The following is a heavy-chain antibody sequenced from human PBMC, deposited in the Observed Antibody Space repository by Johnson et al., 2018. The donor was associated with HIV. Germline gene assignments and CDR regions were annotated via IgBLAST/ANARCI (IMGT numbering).Heavy chain of an antibody. CDR2: INRDGSEK. CDR3: AKDWGIAAAGTDAFDI. CDR1: GFSFSSYW. D-gene: IGHD6-13*01. J-gene: IGHJ3*02. Sequence: VQLVESGGGLVQPGGSLRLSCAASGFSFSSYWMSWVRQAPGKWLAWVANINRDGSEKYYVDSVKGRFTISRDNSKNTLYLQMNSLRAEDTAVYYCAKDWGIAAAGTDAFDIWGQGTMVTVSS. V-gene: IGHV3-7*01.